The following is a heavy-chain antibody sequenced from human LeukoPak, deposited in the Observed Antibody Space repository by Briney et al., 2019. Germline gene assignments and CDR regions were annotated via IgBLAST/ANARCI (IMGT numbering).Heavy chain of an antibody. D-gene: IGHD5-18*01. Sequence: GGSLRLSCAATGFTFSSYGMHWVRQAPGKGLEWVAVISYDGSNKYYADSVKGRFTISRDNSKNTLYLQMNSLRAEDTAVYYCAKDISEWDTAMVMEYWGQGTLVTVSS. CDR1: GFTFSSYG. V-gene: IGHV3-30*18. J-gene: IGHJ4*02. CDR3: AKDISEWDTAMVMEY. CDR2: ISYDGSNK.